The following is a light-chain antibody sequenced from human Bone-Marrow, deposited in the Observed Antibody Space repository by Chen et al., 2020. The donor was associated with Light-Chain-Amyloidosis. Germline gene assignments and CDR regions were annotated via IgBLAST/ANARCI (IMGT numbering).Light chain of an antibody. CDR3: QVWDRSSDRPV. CDR2: DDS. Sequence: SYVLTPPSSVSVAPGQPAPIACGGNNIGSTSVQWYQQTPGQAPLLVVYDDSDRPSGIPERWSGSDSGNTATRTISRVEAGDEADYYCQVWDRSSDRPVFGGGTKLTVL. V-gene: IGLV3-21*02. CDR1: NIGSTS. J-gene: IGLJ3*02.